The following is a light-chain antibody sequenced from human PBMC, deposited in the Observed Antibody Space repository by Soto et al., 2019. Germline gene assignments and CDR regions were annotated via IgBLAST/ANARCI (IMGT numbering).Light chain of an antibody. J-gene: IGKJ1*01. CDR2: DAS. Sequence: EIVLTQSPATLSLSPGERATLSCRASQSVSSYLAWYQQKPGQAPRLLIYDASNRATGIPARFSGSGSGTDFTLTISSLEPEDFAVYYFQQRSNGPRTFGQGTKVDIK. CDR3: QQRSNGPRT. V-gene: IGKV3-11*01. CDR1: QSVSSY.